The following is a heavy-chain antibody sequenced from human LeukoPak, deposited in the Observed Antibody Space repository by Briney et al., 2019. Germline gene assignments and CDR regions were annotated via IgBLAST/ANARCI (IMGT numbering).Heavy chain of an antibody. CDR2: IYYSGST. CDR3: ARGSEYYGSGSYLGDYYGMDV. Sequence: PSETLSLTCTVSGGSISSSSYYWGWIRQPPGKGLEWIGYIYYSGSTNYNPSLKSRVTISVDTSKNQFSLKLSSVTAADTAVYYCARGSEYYGSGSYLGDYYGMDVWGQGTTVTVSS. J-gene: IGHJ6*02. CDR1: GGSISSSSYY. V-gene: IGHV4-61*05. D-gene: IGHD3-10*01.